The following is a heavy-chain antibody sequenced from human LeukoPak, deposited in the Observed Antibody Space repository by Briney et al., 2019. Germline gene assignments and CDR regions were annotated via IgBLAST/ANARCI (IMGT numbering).Heavy chain of an antibody. J-gene: IGHJ4*02. CDR1: GFTFDDYA. V-gene: IGHV3-9*01. Sequence: GGSLRLSCAASGFTFDDYATHWVRQAPGKGLEWVSGISWNSGSIGYADSVKGRFTISRDNAKNSLCLQMNSLRAEDTALYYCAKDIADAYDSSGYSSWGQGTLVTVSS. CDR3: AKDIADAYDSSGYSS. D-gene: IGHD3-22*01. CDR2: ISWNSGSI.